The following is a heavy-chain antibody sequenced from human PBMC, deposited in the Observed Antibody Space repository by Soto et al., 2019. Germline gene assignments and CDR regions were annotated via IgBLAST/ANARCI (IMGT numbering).Heavy chain of an antibody. D-gene: IGHD1-20*01. CDR3: ATYRIFFQI. CDR1: GGYISGGYCS. V-gene: IGHV4-30-2*01. Sequence: PSETLSLTCAVSGGYISGGYCSWSWIRQPPGKGLEWIGFIYNSGSTYYNSSLKSRVTISVDRSKNHFFLNLTSVTAADTAVYYCATYRIFFQIWGQGTQVTVSS. CDR2: IYNSGST. J-gene: IGHJ3*02.